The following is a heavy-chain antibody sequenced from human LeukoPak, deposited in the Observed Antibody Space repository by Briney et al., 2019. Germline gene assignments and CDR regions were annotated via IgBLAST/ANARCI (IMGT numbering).Heavy chain of an antibody. CDR2: IIPIFGTA. Sequence: GASVKVSCKASGGTFSSYAISWVRQAPGQGLEWMGGIIPIFGTANYAQKFQGRVTITADKSTSTAYMELSSLRSEDTAVYYCARGPTVADYYYYMDVWGKGTTVTVSS. CDR1: GGTFSSYA. J-gene: IGHJ6*03. V-gene: IGHV1-69*06. D-gene: IGHD4-23*01. CDR3: ARGPTVADYYYYMDV.